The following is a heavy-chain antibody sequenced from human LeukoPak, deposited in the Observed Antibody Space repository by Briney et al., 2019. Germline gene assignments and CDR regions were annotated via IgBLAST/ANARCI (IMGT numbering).Heavy chain of an antibody. CDR3: ARGVGELRFLEWSFDI. J-gene: IGHJ3*02. Sequence: PGGSLRLSCAASGFTFSSYSMNWGRQAPGKGLELGSSLSSSSSYIYYADSVKGRFTISRDNAKNSLYLQMNSLRAEDTAVYYCARGVGELRFLEWSFDIWGQGTMVTVSS. CDR2: LSSSSSYI. D-gene: IGHD3-3*01. V-gene: IGHV3-21*01. CDR1: GFTFSSYS.